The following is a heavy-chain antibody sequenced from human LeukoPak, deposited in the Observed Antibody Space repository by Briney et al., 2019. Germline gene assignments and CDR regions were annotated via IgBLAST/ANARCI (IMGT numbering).Heavy chain of an antibody. J-gene: IGHJ4*02. CDR3: ARSYGAFSGPVAY. CDR2: INQDRSEK. D-gene: IGHD4-17*01. CDR1: GFTFSTYW. Sequence: GGSLRLSCAASGFTFSTYWMTWVRQAPGKGLEWVANINQDRSEKHYVDSVKGRFTISRDNAKNSLYLQMNSLRAEDTAVYYCARSYGAFSGPVAYWGQGTLVTLSS. V-gene: IGHV3-7*01.